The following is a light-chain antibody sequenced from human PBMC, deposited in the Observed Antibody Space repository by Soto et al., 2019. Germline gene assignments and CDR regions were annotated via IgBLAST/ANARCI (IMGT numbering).Light chain of an antibody. Sequence: EIVLTQSPGTLSLSPGEGATLSCRASQSVGKNYLAWYQHKSGQAPRLLIHGASNRATGIPARFSGSGSGTDFTLTISRLEPEDFAAYYCQPYATDPLTLGGGTNVEIK. V-gene: IGKV3-20*01. CDR3: QPYATDPLT. CDR2: GAS. CDR1: QSVGKNY. J-gene: IGKJ4*01.